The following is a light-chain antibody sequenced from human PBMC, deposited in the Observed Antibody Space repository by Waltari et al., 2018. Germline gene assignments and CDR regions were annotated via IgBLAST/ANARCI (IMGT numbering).Light chain of an antibody. J-gene: IGLJ1*01. CDR1: RSNIGGGYE. CDR2: GNS. V-gene: IGLV1-40*01. Sequence: QSVLTQPPSVSGAPGQRVTISCSGTRSNIGGGYEVRWYQHLPGTAPKLLTCGNSNRHSGVPDRISGSKSGTAAFLGIPGLQPEGEADYYCQSFDGKERGYLFGTGTTVTVL. CDR3: QSFDGKERGYL.